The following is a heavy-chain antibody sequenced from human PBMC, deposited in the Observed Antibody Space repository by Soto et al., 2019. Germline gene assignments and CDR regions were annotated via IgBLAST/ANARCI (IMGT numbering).Heavy chain of an antibody. CDR1: GFTFSTYS. D-gene: IGHD4-4*01. J-gene: IGHJ4*02. Sequence: EVQLVESGGGLVQPGGSLRLSCAASGFTFSTYSMNWVRQAPGKGLEWVSYISTSSSTIYYADSVKGRFTISRDNAKTSLYLQMNSLRDEDTAVYYCARGSSGDDSNYKFFGYWGQGTLVTVSS. V-gene: IGHV3-48*02. CDR3: ARGSSGDDSNYKFFGY. CDR2: ISTSSSTI.